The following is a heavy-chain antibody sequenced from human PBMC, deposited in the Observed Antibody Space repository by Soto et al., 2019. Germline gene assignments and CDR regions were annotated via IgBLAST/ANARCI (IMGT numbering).Heavy chain of an antibody. Sequence: GGSLRLSCAASGFTVSSTYMSWVRQAPGKGLEWVSIIFSSGESFYADSVKGRFTISRDSSDNTVYLQMNSLKAEDTAVYYCARGGIGMVRTFDHWGQGSLVTAPQ. J-gene: IGHJ4*02. D-gene: IGHD3-10*01. V-gene: IGHV3-53*01. CDR1: GFTVSSTY. CDR3: ARGGIGMVRTFDH. CDR2: IFSSGES.